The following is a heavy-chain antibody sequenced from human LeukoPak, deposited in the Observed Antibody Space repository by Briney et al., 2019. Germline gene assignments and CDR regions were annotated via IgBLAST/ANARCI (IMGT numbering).Heavy chain of an antibody. D-gene: IGHD6-19*01. Sequence: GGPLSPSWPAPGFTFGSYAMPWFRRAPAKGWEWLPVISYDGSNKYYADSVKGRFTMSRDNSKNTLYLQMNSLRAEDTAVYYCARDARYSSGWYYFDYWGQGTLVTVSS. CDR3: ARDARYSSGWYYFDY. J-gene: IGHJ4*02. V-gene: IGHV3-30-3*01. CDR1: GFTFGSYA. CDR2: ISYDGSNK.